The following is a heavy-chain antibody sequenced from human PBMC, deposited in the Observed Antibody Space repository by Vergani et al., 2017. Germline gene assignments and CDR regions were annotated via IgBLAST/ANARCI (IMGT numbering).Heavy chain of an antibody. D-gene: IGHD1-26*01. Sequence: QVQLLESGPGLVKPSQTLSLTCSVSGESITRHSYYWTWIRQPAGKPLEWVGHIYVDGSTNSNPSLKSRVSISLDTSKNQLSLRLTSVTAADTAVFYCVRGRYSGSSSPYYDLWGHGTLVRVSS. CDR1: GESITRHSYY. CDR2: IYVDGST. V-gene: IGHV4-61*02. CDR3: VRGRYSGSSSPYYDL. J-gene: IGHJ4*01.